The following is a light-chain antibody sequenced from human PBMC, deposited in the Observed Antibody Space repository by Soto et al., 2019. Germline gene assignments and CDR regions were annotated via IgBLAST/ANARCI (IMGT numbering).Light chain of an antibody. J-gene: IGKJ1*01. V-gene: IGKV3-15*01. Sequence: EIVMTQSPATLSVSPGERATLSCRASQSLSSNLAWYQQRPGQAPRLLMYGTSTRATGSPARFSGSGSGTEYTLTISSLQSEDFAVYYCQQYNKRPQTFGQGTKVDIK. CDR1: QSLSSN. CDR3: QQYNKRPQT. CDR2: GTS.